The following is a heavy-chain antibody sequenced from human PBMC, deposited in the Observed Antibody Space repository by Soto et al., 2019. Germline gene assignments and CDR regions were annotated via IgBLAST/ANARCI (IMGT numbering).Heavy chain of an antibody. D-gene: IGHD3-22*01. Sequence: EVQLVESGGGLVQPGGSLRLSCAASGFTFSSYWMHWVRQVPGKGLVWVSRINSDGSRTIYADSVKGRFTISRDNAKNTLYMQMNSLRAEDTAVYYCARALTYYYDFDYWGQGTLVTVSS. V-gene: IGHV3-74*01. CDR2: INSDGSRT. CDR1: GFTFSSYW. J-gene: IGHJ4*02. CDR3: ARALTYYYDFDY.